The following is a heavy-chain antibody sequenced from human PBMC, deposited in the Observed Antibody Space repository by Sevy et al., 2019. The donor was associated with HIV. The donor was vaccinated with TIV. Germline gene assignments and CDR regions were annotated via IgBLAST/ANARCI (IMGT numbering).Heavy chain of an antibody. CDR2: LYFGCGEI. CDR1: GFTFSKYS. J-gene: IGHJ4*02. Sequence: GGSLRLSCAASGFTFSKYSMSWVRQPPGKGLEWVSTLYFGCGEINYADSVKGRFTISRDNSKSSMYLQMNNLRPEETAVYYCAREGCTKPHDYWGQGTLVTVSS. D-gene: IGHD2-8*01. V-gene: IGHV3-23*01. CDR3: AREGCTKPHDY.